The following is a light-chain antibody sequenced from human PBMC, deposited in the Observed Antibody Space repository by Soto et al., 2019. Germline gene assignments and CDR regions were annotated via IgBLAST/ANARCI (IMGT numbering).Light chain of an antibody. J-gene: IGKJ4*01. CDR1: QAISNH. CDR3: QQTDTLPLS. CDR2: DTS. V-gene: IGKV1-33*01. Sequence: DIQMTQSPSPLPASVGDRVIITCQASQAISNHLNWYQQKPGRAPKLLIYDTSNFETGVPSRFRGNVGGTDFSFTITSLQPEDFATYFCQQTDTLPLSFGGGTKVDMK.